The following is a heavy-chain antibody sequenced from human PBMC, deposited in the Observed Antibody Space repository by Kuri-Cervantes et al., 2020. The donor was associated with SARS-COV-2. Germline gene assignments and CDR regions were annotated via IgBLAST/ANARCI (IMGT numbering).Heavy chain of an antibody. V-gene: IGHV3-33*01. CDR2: IWYDGSNK. CDR3: ARDRVGSGIDYFDY. CDR1: GFTFSSYG. Sequence: GSLRLSCAASGFTFSSYGMHWVRQAPGKGLEWVAVIWYDGSNKYYADSVKGRFTISRDNSKNTLYLQMNSLRAEDTAVYYCARDRVGSGIDYFDYWGQGTLVTVSS. J-gene: IGHJ4*02. D-gene: IGHD3-10*01.